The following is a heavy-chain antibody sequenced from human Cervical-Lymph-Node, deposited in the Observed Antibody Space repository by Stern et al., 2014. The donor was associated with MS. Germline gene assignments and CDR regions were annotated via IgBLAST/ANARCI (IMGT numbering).Heavy chain of an antibody. Sequence: EVQLVESGGGVIQPGGSLRLSCTASGFTVSRAYMTWVRPAPGKGLEWVSLITNVGSTFYTDSVKRRFTISRDDSKNTVYLHMTSLRAEDTAMYYCARDTSSPERSDWWGQGTLVTVSS. J-gene: IGHJ4*02. D-gene: IGHD1-1*01. V-gene: IGHV3-53*01. CDR2: ITNVGST. CDR1: GFTVSRAY. CDR3: ARDTSSPERSDW.